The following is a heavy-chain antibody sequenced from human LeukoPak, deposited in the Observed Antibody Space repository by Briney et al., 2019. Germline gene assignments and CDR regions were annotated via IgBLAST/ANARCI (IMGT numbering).Heavy chain of an antibody. Sequence: GGSLRLSCAASGFTFSTYGMHWVRQAPGKGLEWVAFIRYDGSNKYYADSVKGRFTISRDNSKNTLYLQMNSLRTEDTAVYYCAKRALNSGTIDYWGQGTLVTVSS. V-gene: IGHV3-30*02. J-gene: IGHJ4*02. D-gene: IGHD5-12*01. CDR3: AKRALNSGTIDY. CDR2: IRYDGSNK. CDR1: GFTFSTYG.